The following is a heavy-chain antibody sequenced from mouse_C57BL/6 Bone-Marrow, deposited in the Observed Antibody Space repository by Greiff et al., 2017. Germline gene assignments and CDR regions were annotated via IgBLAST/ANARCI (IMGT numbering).Heavy chain of an antibody. CDR1: GFSLSTFGMG. V-gene: IGHV8-8*01. Sequence: QVQLKESGPGILQPSQTLSLTCSFSGFSLSTFGMGVGWIRQPSGKGLEWLAHIWWDDDKYYHPALESRLSISTDTSKNQVFLKLAKVETADTATYYCARSNYGSSTWFAYWGQGTLVTGSA. D-gene: IGHD1-1*01. J-gene: IGHJ3*01. CDR2: IWWDDDK. CDR3: ARSNYGSSTWFAY.